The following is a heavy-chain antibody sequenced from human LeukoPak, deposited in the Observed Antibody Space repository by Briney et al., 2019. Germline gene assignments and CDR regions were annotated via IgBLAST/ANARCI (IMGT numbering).Heavy chain of an antibody. Sequence: ASVKVSCKASGYTFTSYAMHWVRQAPGQRLEWMGWINAGNGNTKYSQKFQGRVTMTEDTSTDTAYMELSSLRSEDTAVYYCATGASWELPPDYWGQGTLVTVSS. V-gene: IGHV1-3*01. CDR3: ATGASWELPPDY. CDR2: INAGNGNT. J-gene: IGHJ4*02. CDR1: GYTFTSYA. D-gene: IGHD1-26*01.